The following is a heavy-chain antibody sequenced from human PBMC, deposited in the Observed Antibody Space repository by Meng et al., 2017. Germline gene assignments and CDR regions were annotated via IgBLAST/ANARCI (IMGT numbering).Heavy chain of an antibody. V-gene: IGHV3-11*01. CDR1: GFTFSDYY. Sequence: GESLKISCAASGFTFSDYYMSWIRQAPGKGLEWVSYISSSGSTIYSADSVKGRFTISRDNAKNSLYLQMNSLRAADTAVYYCASRSVDTAMVLLESHDAFDIWGQGTMVTVSS. CDR2: ISSSGSTI. D-gene: IGHD5-18*01. J-gene: IGHJ3*02. CDR3: ASRSVDTAMVLLESHDAFDI.